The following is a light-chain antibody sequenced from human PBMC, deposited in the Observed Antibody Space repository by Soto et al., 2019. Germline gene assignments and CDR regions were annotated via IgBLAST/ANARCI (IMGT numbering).Light chain of an antibody. CDR2: GAS. J-gene: IGKJ1*01. Sequence: TVITQSPATLSVSLGERVTLSCRASQSVRNNLAWYQQKPGQAPRLLIYGASTRATDTPARFSGSGSGTEFTLTISGLQSEDFAVYYCQEYDNWPPWTFGQGTKV. CDR1: QSVRNN. CDR3: QEYDNWPPWT. V-gene: IGKV3-15*01.